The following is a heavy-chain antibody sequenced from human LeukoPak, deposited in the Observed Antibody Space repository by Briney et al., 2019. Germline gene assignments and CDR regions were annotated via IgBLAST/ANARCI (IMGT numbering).Heavy chain of an antibody. CDR2: IYSTGST. D-gene: IGHD3-3*01. CDR3: AREIFGARAFEY. Sequence: SETLSLTCTVSGGSISGYYWSWVRQSPEKGLESIGFIYSTGSTSYNPSLKSRVTISIDTSQNQFSLRLTSVTAADTAVYYCAREIFGARAFEYWGQGILVTVSS. CDR1: GGSISGYY. J-gene: IGHJ4*02. V-gene: IGHV4-59*01.